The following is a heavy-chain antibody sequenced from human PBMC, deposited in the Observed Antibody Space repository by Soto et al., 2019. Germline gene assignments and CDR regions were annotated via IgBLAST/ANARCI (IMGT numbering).Heavy chain of an antibody. V-gene: IGHV5-51*01. CDR1: GHSFTSYW. Sequence: GESLKISCKGSGHSFTSYWIGWVRQMPGKGLEWMGIIYPGDSDTRYSPSFQGQVTISADKSISTAYLQWSSLKASDTAMYYCARHRDGYSSSWYYYYYYMGVWGKGTSVTVSS. J-gene: IGHJ6*03. D-gene: IGHD6-13*01. CDR2: IYPGDSDT. CDR3: ARHRDGYSSSWYYYYYYMGV.